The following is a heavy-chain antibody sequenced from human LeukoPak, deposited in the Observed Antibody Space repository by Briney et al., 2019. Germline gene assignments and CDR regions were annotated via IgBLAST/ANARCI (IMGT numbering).Heavy chain of an antibody. V-gene: IGHV4-4*02. CDR2: IYHSGST. CDR1: GGSISSSNW. J-gene: IGHJ5*02. D-gene: IGHD2-15*01. Sequence: SGTLSLTCAVSGGSISSSNWWSWVRQPPGKGLEWIGEIYHSGSTNYNPSLKSRVTISVDKSKNPFSLKLSSVTAADTAVYYCARGVVVAPVEWFDPWGQGTLVTVSS. CDR3: ARGVVVAPVEWFDP.